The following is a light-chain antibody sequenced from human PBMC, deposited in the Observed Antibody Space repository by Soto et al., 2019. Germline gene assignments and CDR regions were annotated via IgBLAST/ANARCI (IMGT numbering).Light chain of an antibody. Sequence: SYELTQSPSMSVAPGQTATITCGGNNIGSKSVQWYQQKSGQAPVLVVYDDTDRPSGIPERFSGSNSGNTATLTISRVEAEDEADYSCQVWDSGPDHVVFGGANKVTV. J-gene: IGLJ2*01. CDR1: NIGSKS. CDR2: DDT. V-gene: IGLV3-21*02. CDR3: QVWDSGPDHVV.